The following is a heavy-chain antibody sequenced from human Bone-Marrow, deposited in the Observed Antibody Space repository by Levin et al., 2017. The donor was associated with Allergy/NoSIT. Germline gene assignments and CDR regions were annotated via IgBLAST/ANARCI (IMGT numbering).Heavy chain of an antibody. D-gene: IGHD6-19*01. Sequence: SCAASGFTLTDYNMNWVRQTPGKGLEWVSFISGSATNTYYADSVKGRFTISRDSATNSLHLHMNSLRVEDTAVYYCARGLYSSGWYVALFDHWGQGTLVSVSS. CDR2: ISGSATNT. V-gene: IGHV3-48*01. CDR3: ARGLYSSGWYVALFDH. J-gene: IGHJ4*02. CDR1: GFTLTDYN.